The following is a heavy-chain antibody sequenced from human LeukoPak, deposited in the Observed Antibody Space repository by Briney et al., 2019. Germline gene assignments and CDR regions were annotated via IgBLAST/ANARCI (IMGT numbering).Heavy chain of an antibody. V-gene: IGHV3-30-3*01. Sequence: PGRPLRLSCAASGFTFSSYAMHWVRQAPGKGLEWVAVISYDGSNKYYADSVKGRFTISRDNSKNTLYLQMNSLRAEDTAVYYCARCPYDSSGYCIFDYWGQGTLVTVSS. CDR3: ARCPYDSSGYCIFDY. CDR1: GFTFSSYA. CDR2: ISYDGSNK. J-gene: IGHJ4*02. D-gene: IGHD3-22*01.